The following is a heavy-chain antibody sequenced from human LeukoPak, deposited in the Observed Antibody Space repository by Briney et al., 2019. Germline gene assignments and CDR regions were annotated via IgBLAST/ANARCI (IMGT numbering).Heavy chain of an antibody. V-gene: IGHV3-30*19. J-gene: IGHJ4*02. CDR3: ARDQLAYSGYDTLFDY. CDR1: GFTFSSYG. CDR2: ISYDGSNK. Sequence: GGSLRLSCAASGFTFSSYGMHWVRQAPGKGLEWVAVISYDGSNKYYADSVKGRFTISRDNSKNTLYLQLNSLRPEDTAVYYCARDQLAYSGYDTLFDYWGQGTLVTVSS. D-gene: IGHD5-12*01.